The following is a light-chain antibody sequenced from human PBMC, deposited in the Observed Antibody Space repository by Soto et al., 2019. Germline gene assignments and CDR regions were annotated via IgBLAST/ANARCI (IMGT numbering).Light chain of an antibody. V-gene: IGLV1-51*02. CDR1: SSNIGNNY. CDR2: ENN. J-gene: IGLJ2*01. CDR3: GTWDSRLSAV. Sequence: QSVLTQPPSVSAAPGQKVTISCSGSSSNIGNNYVSWYQQLPGTAPKLLIYENNKRPSGIPDRFSGSKSGTSATLGITGLQTGDEADYYCGTWDSRLSAVFGGGTKVTVL.